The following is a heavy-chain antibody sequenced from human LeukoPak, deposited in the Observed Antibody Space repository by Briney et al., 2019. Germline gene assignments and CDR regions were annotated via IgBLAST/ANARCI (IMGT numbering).Heavy chain of an antibody. CDR2: IYYSGSP. J-gene: IGHJ5*02. Sequence: PSETLSLTCTVSDGSISGYYWSWIRQPPGKGLEYIWTIYYSGSPTYNPSLKSRGTISVDKSKNQFSLRLSSVTAEDTAMYYCARVSYYFGSGSDNTPYNWFDPWGQGTLVTVSS. CDR1: DGSISGYY. CDR3: ARVSYYFGSGSDNTPYNWFDP. V-gene: IGHV4-59*12. D-gene: IGHD3-10*01.